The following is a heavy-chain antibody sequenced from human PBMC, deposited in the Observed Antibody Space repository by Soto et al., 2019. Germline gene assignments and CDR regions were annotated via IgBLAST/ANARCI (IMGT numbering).Heavy chain of an antibody. CDR3: ARPGDSRADYSGMDV. D-gene: IGHD3-16*01. Sequence: QVQLVQSGAEVKKPGSSVKVSCKASGGTFSSYTISWVRQAPGQGLEWMGRIIPILGIANYAQKFQGRVRITADKSTSTAYMELSSLRSEDTAVYYCARPGDSRADYSGMDVWGQGTTVTVSS. V-gene: IGHV1-69*02. J-gene: IGHJ6*02. CDR2: IIPILGIA. CDR1: GGTFSSYT.